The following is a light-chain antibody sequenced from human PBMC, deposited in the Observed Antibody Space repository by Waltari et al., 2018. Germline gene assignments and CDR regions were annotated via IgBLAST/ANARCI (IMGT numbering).Light chain of an antibody. CDR1: QSVRNN. CDR3: QQYNNWPPWT. CDR2: GAS. Sequence: EIVMTQSPATLSVSPGESATLSCRASQSVRNNLVWYQQKPGQAPRLLIYGASTRVTGSPARFIGSGAGTEFTLLISSLQSEDFAVYYCQQYNNWPPWTFGQGTKVEIK. V-gene: IGKV3-15*01. J-gene: IGKJ1*01.